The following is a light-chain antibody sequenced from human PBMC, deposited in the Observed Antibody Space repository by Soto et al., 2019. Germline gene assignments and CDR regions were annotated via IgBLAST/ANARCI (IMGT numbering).Light chain of an antibody. CDR2: WAS. V-gene: IGKV4-1*01. J-gene: IGKJ4*01. CDR3: QQHYSDPLT. Sequence: DIVMTQSPDSLAVSLGERPTINCKSSQSVLYSSKNKNSLVWYQQKPGQPPKLLIYWASTRESGVPDRFSGSGSGTDFTLTISILQAEDVAVYYCQQHYSDPLTFGGGTKVEIK. CDR1: QSVLYSSKNKNS.